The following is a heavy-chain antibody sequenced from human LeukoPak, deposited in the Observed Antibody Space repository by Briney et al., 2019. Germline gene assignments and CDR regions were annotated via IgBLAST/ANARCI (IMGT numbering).Heavy chain of an antibody. Sequence: PSETLSLTCTVSGGSISSGSYYWSWMRQPAGKGLEWIGRIYTSGSTNYNPSLKSRVTISVDTSKNQFSLKLSSVTAADTAVYYCARAYYDFWSSFDYWGQGTLVTVS. CDR3: ARAYYDFWSSFDY. CDR1: GGSISSGSYY. CDR2: IYTSGST. V-gene: IGHV4-61*02. J-gene: IGHJ4*02. D-gene: IGHD3-3*01.